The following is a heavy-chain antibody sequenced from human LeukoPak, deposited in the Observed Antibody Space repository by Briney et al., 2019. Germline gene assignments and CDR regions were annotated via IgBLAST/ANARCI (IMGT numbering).Heavy chain of an antibody. CDR1: GFTFDDYA. CDR2: ISGDGGST. CDR3: SKDFLLTYYYDSSGYFDY. D-gene: IGHD3-22*01. Sequence: GGYLRLSCAASGFTFDDYAMHWVRQAPGKGLEWVSLISGDGGSTYYADSVKGRFTISRDNSKNSLYLQMNSLRTEDTALYYCSKDFLLTYYYDSSGYFDYWGQGTLVTVSS. J-gene: IGHJ4*02. V-gene: IGHV3-43*02.